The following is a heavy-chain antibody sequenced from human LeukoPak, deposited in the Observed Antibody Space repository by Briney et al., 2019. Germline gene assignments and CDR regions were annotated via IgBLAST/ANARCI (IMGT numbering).Heavy chain of an antibody. CDR2: IYHSGST. J-gene: IGHJ4*01. CDR3: ARLRRVGATPFGY. V-gene: IGHV4-38-2*02. CDR1: GYSISSNYY. Sequence: PSETLSLTCTVSGYSISSNYYWGWIRQPPGKGLEWIGSIYHSGSTYYNPSLKSRVTISVDTSKNQFSLKLSSVTAADTAVYYCARLRRVGATPFGYWGQGTLVTVSS. D-gene: IGHD1-26*01.